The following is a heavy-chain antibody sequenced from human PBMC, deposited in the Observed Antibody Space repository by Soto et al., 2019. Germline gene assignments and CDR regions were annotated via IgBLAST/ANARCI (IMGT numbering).Heavy chain of an antibody. Sequence: QVQLQESGPGLVKPSQTLSLTCTVSGGSISSGDYYWSWIRQPPRKVLEWIGYIYYSGSTYYNPSLQRRVTISVDTSKNQFSLKLSSVTAADTAVYYCARDKTYGSGSYYKGKPYYYYYYGMDVWGQGTTVTVSS. J-gene: IGHJ6*02. V-gene: IGHV4-30-4*01. CDR2: IYYSGST. CDR3: ARDKTYGSGSYYKGKPYYYYYYGMDV. D-gene: IGHD3-10*01. CDR1: GGSISSGDYY.